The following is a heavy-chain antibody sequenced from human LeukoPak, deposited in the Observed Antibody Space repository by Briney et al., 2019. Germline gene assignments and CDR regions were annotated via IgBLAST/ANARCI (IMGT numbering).Heavy chain of an antibody. J-gene: IGHJ4*02. CDR1: GFTFSSYG. Sequence: GGSLRLSCAASGFTFSSYGMHWVRQAPGKGLEWVAVIWYDGSNKYYADSVKGRFTISRDSSKNTLYLQMNSLRTEDTAVYYCARGTGAQSGYDFLFDYWGQGTLVTVSS. CDR2: IWYDGSNK. V-gene: IGHV3-33*01. CDR3: ARGTGAQSGYDFLFDY. D-gene: IGHD5-12*01.